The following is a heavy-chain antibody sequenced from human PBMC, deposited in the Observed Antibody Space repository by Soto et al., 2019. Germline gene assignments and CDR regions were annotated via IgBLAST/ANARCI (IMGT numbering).Heavy chain of an antibody. J-gene: IGHJ1*01. CDR3: AKGRALTKSGPIVVVPAAMSGEYFQH. D-gene: IGHD2-2*01. CDR1: GFTFSSYG. Sequence: GGSLRLSCAASGFTFSSYGMHWVRQAPGKGLEWVAVISYDGSNKYYADSVKGRFTISRDNSKNTLYLQMNSLRAEDTAVYYCAKGRALTKSGPIVVVPAAMSGEYFQHWGQGTLVTSPQ. V-gene: IGHV3-30*18. CDR2: ISYDGSNK.